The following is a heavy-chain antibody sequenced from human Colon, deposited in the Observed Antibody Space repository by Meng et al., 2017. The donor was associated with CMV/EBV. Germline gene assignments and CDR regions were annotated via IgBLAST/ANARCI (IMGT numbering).Heavy chain of an antibody. CDR3: IKEDWYFDF. V-gene: IGHV1-2*02. J-gene: IGHJ4*02. CDR2: ISPQNGGT. Sequence: QVLLLQSGTAVKKPGASVKVSCKTSGYTFTAKHLHWVRQAPGQGLEWMGWISPQNGGTYFAQKFQGRVTMTSDTSISTAYMELSSLTSDDTAIYYCIKEDWYFDFWGQGTLVTVSS. CDR1: GYTFTAKH. D-gene: IGHD2-21*01.